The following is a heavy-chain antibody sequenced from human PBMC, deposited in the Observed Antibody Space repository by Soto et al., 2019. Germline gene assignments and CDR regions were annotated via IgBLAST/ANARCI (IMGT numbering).Heavy chain of an antibody. D-gene: IGHD3-10*01. V-gene: IGHV4-39*01. CDR3: ARIAGDTMVRGVIRGYYYYYGMDV. Sequence: PSETLSLTCTVSCGSISSSSYYWGWIRQPPGKGLEWIGSIYYSGSTYYNPSLKSRVTISVDTSKNQFSLKLSSVTAADTAVYYCARIAGDTMVRGVIRGYYYYYGMDVWGQGTTVTVSS. CDR2: IYYSGST. J-gene: IGHJ6*02. CDR1: CGSISSSSYY.